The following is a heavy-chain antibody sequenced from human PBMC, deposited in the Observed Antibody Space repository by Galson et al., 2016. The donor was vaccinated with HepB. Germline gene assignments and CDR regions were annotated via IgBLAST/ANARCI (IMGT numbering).Heavy chain of an antibody. CDR2: INSGNGNT. J-gene: IGHJ4*02. Sequence: SVKVSCKASGYSFTTYSIHWLRQAPGQRLEWMAWINSGNGNTKFSQKFQSRVIITRDTSASTVYMELSSLRSEDTAVYFCARGRLLWFGESRGRGEDHFDSWGQGTLVTVSS. V-gene: IGHV1-3*01. CDR1: GYSFTTYS. CDR3: ARGRLLWFGESRGRGEDHFDS. D-gene: IGHD3-10*01.